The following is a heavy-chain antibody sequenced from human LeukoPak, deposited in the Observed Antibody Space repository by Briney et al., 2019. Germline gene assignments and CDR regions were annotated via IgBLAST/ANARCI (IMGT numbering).Heavy chain of an antibody. Sequence: GSLRLSCAASGFTFSSYSMNWVRQAPGKGLEWVSSISSSSSYIYYADSVKGRFTISRDNAKNSLYLQMNSLRAEDTAVYYCARDPPEHDAFDIWGQGTMVTVSS. V-gene: IGHV3-21*01. J-gene: IGHJ3*02. CDR2: ISSSSSYI. CDR1: GFTFSSYS. CDR3: ARDPPEHDAFDI. D-gene: IGHD1-14*01.